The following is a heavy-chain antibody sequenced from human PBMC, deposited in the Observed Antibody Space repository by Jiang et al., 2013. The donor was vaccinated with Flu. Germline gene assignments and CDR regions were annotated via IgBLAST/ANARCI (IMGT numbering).Heavy chain of an antibody. CDR1: GYTFTGYY. Sequence: SVKVSCKASGYTFTGYYMHWVRQAPGQGLEWMGWINPNSGGTNYAQKFQGRVTMTRDTSISTAYMELSRLRSDDTAVYYCASVRDSSGYHNVGDYWGQGTLVTVSS. V-gene: IGHV1-2*02. J-gene: IGHJ4*02. CDR2: INPNSGGT. D-gene: IGHD3-22*01. CDR3: ASVRDSSGYHNVGDY.